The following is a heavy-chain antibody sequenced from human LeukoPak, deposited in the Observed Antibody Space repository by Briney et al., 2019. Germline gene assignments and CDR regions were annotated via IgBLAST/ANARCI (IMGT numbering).Heavy chain of an antibody. J-gene: IGHJ5*02. D-gene: IGHD6-19*01. CDR3: ARDPPGIAVAVPNWFDP. CDR1: GYTFTGYY. Sequence: ASVKVSCKASGYTFTGYYMHWVRQAPGQGLEWMGWINPNSGGTNYAQKFQGRVTMTRDTSISTAYMELSRLRSDDTAVYYCARDPPGIAVAVPNWFDPWGQGTLVTVSS. CDR2: INPNSGGT. V-gene: IGHV1-2*02.